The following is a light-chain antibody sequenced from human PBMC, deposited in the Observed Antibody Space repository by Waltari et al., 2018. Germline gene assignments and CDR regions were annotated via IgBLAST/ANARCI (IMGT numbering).Light chain of an antibody. J-gene: IGKJ1*01. CDR2: GAS. Sequence: IVLTQSPGTLSLSPGERATLSCRASQSVSRALAWYQQRPGQAPRLLIYGASSRATGIPDRFSGSGSGTDFSLTISRLEPEDFAVYYCQNYVRLPATFGQGTKVEIK. CDR1: QSVSRA. V-gene: IGKV3-20*01. CDR3: QNYVRLPAT.